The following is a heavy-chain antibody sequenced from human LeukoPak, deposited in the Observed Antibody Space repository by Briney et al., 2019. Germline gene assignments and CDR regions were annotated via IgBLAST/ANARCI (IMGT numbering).Heavy chain of an antibody. CDR1: GFTFSSYS. D-gene: IGHD6-13*01. Sequence: GGSLRLSCAASGFTFSSYSMNWVRQAPGKGLEWISYISYSSSAIYYADSVKGRFTISRDNSKNTLYLQMNSLRAEDTAVYYCAREIAAAGTGFDYWGQGTLVTVSS. CDR3: AREIAAAGTGFDY. J-gene: IGHJ4*02. CDR2: ISYSSSAI. V-gene: IGHV3-48*01.